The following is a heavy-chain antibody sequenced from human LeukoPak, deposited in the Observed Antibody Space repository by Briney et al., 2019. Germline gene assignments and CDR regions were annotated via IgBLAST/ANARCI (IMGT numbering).Heavy chain of an antibody. Sequence: GGSLRLSCAASGFTFSSSWMTWVRQAPGKGLEWVSYISSSGSTIYYADSVKGRFTISRDNARNSLYLQMNSLRAEDTAVYYCARGPAVGANLKLPGADYWGQGTLVTVSS. D-gene: IGHD1-26*01. CDR3: ARGPAVGANLKLPGADY. CDR2: ISSSGSTI. V-gene: IGHV3-48*04. CDR1: GFTFSSSW. J-gene: IGHJ4*02.